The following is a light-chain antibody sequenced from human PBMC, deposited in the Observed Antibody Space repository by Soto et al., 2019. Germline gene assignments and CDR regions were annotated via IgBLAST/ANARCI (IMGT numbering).Light chain of an antibody. Sequence: DIQLTQSPSFLSASVGDRVTITCRASQGISSYLAWYQQKPGKAPKLLIYAASTLQSGVPSRFSGSGSGTEFTLTISILQPEDFATYYCQQLNSYPRFGPGTKVDIK. CDR1: QGISSY. V-gene: IGKV1-9*01. CDR2: AAS. J-gene: IGKJ3*01. CDR3: QQLNSYPR.